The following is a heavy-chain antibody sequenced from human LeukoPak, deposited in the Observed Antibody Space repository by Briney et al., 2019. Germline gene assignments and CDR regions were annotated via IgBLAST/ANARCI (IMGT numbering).Heavy chain of an antibody. CDR1: GFTLSSYA. V-gene: IGHV3-64*01. D-gene: IGHD4-17*01. CDR2: ISSNGGST. CDR3: ARDTWTTGTDY. J-gene: IGHJ4*02. Sequence: PGGSLRLSCAASGFTLSSYAMHWVRQAPGKGLEYVSAISSNGGSTYYANSVKGRFTISRDNSKNTLYLQMGSLRAEDMAVYYCARDTWTTGTDYWGQGTLVTVSS.